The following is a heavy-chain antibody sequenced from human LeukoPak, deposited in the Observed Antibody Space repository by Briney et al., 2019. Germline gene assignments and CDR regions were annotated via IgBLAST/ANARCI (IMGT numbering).Heavy chain of an antibody. J-gene: IGHJ5*02. D-gene: IGHD2-15*01. CDR1: GYTFTGYY. CDR2: INPNSGGT. CDR3: AREDCSGGSCGGDNWFDP. Sequence: ASVKVSCKASGYTFTGYYMHWVRQAPGQGLEWMGWINPNSGGTNYAQKFQGRVTMTRDTSISTACMELSSLRSEDTAVYYCAREDCSGGSCGGDNWFDPWGQGTLVTVSS. V-gene: IGHV1-2*02.